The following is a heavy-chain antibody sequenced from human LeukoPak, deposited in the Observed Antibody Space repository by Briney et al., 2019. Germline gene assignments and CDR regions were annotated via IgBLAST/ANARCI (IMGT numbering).Heavy chain of an antibody. CDR3: AKDASSGFEY. CDR1: GFTFSSFG. CDR2: IRYDGNNE. J-gene: IGHJ4*02. Sequence: TGGSLRLSCAASGFTFSSFGMHWVRQAPGKGLEWVAFIRYDGNNEYYADSVKGRFTISGDNSKNTLFLQMNSLRAEDTAVYYCAKDASSGFEYWGQGTLVSVSS. V-gene: IGHV3-30*02. D-gene: IGHD3-22*01.